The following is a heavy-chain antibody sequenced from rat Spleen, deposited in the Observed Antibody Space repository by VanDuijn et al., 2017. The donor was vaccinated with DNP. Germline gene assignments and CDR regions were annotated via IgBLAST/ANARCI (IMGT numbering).Heavy chain of an antibody. CDR1: GFTFSDYA. J-gene: IGHJ3*01. CDR3: ATSSYYGYDYGFAY. CDR2: IIYDGSST. Sequence: EVQLVESGGGLVQPGNSLKLSCAASGFTFSDYAMAWVRQSPKKGLEWVATIIYDGSSTYYRDSVKGRFTISRDYARSTLYLQMDSLRSECTATYYCATSSYYGYDYGFAYWGQGTLVTVSS. V-gene: IGHV5S10*01. D-gene: IGHD1-7*01.